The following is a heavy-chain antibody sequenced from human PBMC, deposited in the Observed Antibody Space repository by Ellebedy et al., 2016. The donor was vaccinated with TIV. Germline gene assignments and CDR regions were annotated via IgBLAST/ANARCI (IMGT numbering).Heavy chain of an antibody. CDR3: ARWSGWLPQVDY. CDR1: GYTFTNYG. CDR2: ISAYNGNT. D-gene: IGHD6-19*01. J-gene: IGHJ4*02. V-gene: IGHV1-18*01. Sequence: ASVKVSCKGSGYTFTNYGFIWVRLAPGQGLEYMGWISAYNGNTNYEQRFQDRVTMTTDASVTTAYMEVRSLTSDEPAVYYCARWSGWLPQVDYWGQGTLVTVSS.